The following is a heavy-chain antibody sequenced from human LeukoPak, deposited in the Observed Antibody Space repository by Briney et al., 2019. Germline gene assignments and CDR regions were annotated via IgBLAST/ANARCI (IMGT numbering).Heavy chain of an antibody. J-gene: IGHJ4*02. CDR3: ARALAARSFYFDY. CDR2: INQDGSER. CDR1: VFTFSTYW. V-gene: IGHV3-7*01. D-gene: IGHD3-10*01. Sequence: PGGSLRLSCAASVFTFSTYWMSWVRQAPGKGLEWVANINQDGSERYLVDSVKGRFTISRDNGKNSVFLQMNSLRAEDTAVYYCARALAARSFYFDYWGQGPLVTVSS.